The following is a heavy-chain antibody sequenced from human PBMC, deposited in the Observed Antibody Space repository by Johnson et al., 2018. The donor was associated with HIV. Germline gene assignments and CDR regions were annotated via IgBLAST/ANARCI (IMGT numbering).Heavy chain of an antibody. Sequence: VQLVESGGGLVQPGRSLRLSCAASGFTFDDYAMHWVRQAPGKGLEWVSGISWDGGNTYYADSVKGRFTISRDNSKNSLYLQMNSLRAEDTAVYYCAREAGYCSGSTCYRDTFDFWGQGTTVTVSS. J-gene: IGHJ3*01. D-gene: IGHD2-15*01. CDR1: GFTFDDYA. CDR3: AREAGYCSGSTCYRDTFDF. V-gene: IGHV3-43D*03. CDR2: ISWDGGNT.